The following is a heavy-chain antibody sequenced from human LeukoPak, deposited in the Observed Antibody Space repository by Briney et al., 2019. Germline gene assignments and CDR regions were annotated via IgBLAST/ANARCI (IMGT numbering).Heavy chain of an antibody. CDR1: GGTFSSYA. Sequence: ASAKVSCKASGGTFSSYAISWVRQAPGQGLEWMGRIIPIFGTANYAQKLQGRVTITTDESTSTAYMELSSLRSEDTAVYYCASQPLRRNSSGPPQEFDYWGQGTLVTVSS. CDR3: ASQPLRRNSSGPPQEFDY. V-gene: IGHV1-69*05. J-gene: IGHJ4*02. CDR2: IIPIFGTA. D-gene: IGHD3-22*01.